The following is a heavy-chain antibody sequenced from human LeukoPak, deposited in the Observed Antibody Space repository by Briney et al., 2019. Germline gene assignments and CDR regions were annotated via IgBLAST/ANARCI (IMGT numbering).Heavy chain of an antibody. D-gene: IGHD3-10*01. Sequence: ASVKVSCKVSGYTLTELSMHWVRQAPGKGLEWMGGFDPEDGETIYAQKFQGRVTMTEDTSTDTAYMELSSLRSEDTAGYYCARPNYYGSGSYYHFDYWGQGTLVTVSS. CDR3: ARPNYYGSGSYYHFDY. V-gene: IGHV1-24*01. CDR2: FDPEDGET. CDR1: GYTLTELS. J-gene: IGHJ4*02.